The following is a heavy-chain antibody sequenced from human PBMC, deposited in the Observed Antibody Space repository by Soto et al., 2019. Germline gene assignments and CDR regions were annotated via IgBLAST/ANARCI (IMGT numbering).Heavy chain of an antibody. V-gene: IGHV5-51*01. CDR3: ARHEPAVPAAIYLVY. CDR1: GYSFTSYW. D-gene: IGHD2-2*01. J-gene: IGHJ4*01. Sequence: RGESLKISCKGSGYSFTSYWIGWVRQMPGKGLEWMGIIYPGYSDTRYSPSFQGQVTISADKSISTAYLQWSSLKASDTAMYHCARHEPAVPAAIYLVYWGHGTLVTVSS. CDR2: IYPGYSDT.